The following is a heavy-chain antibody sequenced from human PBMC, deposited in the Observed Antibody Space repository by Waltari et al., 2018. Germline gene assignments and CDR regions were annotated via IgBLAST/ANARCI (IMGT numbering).Heavy chain of an antibody. J-gene: IGHJ2*01. CDR1: GFTFSNAW. CDR3: TTEGYFDL. V-gene: IGHV3-15*01. CDR2: SKSNTDGGTT. Sequence: EVQLVESGGGLVKPGGSLRLSCAASGFTFSNAWMSWVRQAPGKGLEWVGRSKSNTDGGTTDYAAPVKGRFTISRDDSKNTLYLQMNSLKTEDTAVYYCTTEGYFDLWGRGTLVTVSS.